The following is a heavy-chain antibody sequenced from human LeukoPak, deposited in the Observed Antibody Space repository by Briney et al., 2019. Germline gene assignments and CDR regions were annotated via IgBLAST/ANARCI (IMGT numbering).Heavy chain of an antibody. CDR1: GFTFSSYE. Sequence: GGSLRLSCAASGFTFSSYEMNWVRQAPGKGLEWVSYISSSGSTIYYADSVKGRFTISRDNAKNSLYLQMNSLRAEDTAVYYCAGGGDMVRGVLIDYWGQGTLVTVSS. CDR3: AGGGDMVRGVLIDY. CDR2: ISSSGSTI. V-gene: IGHV3-48*03. D-gene: IGHD3-10*01. J-gene: IGHJ4*02.